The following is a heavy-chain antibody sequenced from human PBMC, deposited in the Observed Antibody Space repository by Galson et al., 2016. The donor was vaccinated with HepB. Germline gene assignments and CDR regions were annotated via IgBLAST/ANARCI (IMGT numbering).Heavy chain of an antibody. CDR2: IWYDGNKK. CDR1: GFTFSSYG. J-gene: IGHJ6*02. D-gene: IGHD3-10*01. V-gene: IGHV3-33*01. Sequence: SLRLSCAASGFTFSSYGMHWVRQAPGKGLEWVAVIWYDGNKKYYADSMKGRFTISRDNSKNTLYLQMNSLRAEDTAVYYCARDRRGLYYYGMDVWGQGTTVTVS. CDR3: ARDRRGLYYYGMDV.